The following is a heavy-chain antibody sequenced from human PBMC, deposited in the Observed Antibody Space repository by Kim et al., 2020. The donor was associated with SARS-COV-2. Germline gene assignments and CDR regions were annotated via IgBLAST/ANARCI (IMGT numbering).Heavy chain of an antibody. Sequence: SQKFQGRVTITRDTSARTAYMELSSLRSEDTAVYYCAGGSSWYYYYMDVWGKGTTVTVSS. J-gene: IGHJ6*03. V-gene: IGHV1-3*01. D-gene: IGHD6-13*01. CDR3: AGGSSWYYYYMDV.